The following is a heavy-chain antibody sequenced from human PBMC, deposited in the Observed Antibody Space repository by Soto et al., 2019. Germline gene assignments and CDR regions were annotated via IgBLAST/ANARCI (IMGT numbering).Heavy chain of an antibody. CDR3: ARGDCVGGTCYSLAGSFYYYMTS. CDR2: INSDGSVS. Sequence: EVQLVESGGGLVQPGGSLRLSCVASGFTFSNYWMYWVRQAPGEGLVWVSRINSDGSVSSYADSVKGRLTISRDNVKNTLYLQMDSLRAEDTAVYYCARGDCVGGTCYSLAGSFYYYMTSGAKGPRSPSS. CDR1: GFTFSNYW. D-gene: IGHD2-15*01. J-gene: IGHJ6*03. V-gene: IGHV3-74*01.